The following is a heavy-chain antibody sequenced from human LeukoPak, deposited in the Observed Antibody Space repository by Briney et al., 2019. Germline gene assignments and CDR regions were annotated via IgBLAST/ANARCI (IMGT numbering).Heavy chain of an antibody. J-gene: IGHJ6*02. CDR1: GYTFTSYD. Sequence: ASVKVSCKASGYTFTSYDINWVRQATGQGLEWMGWMNPNSGNTGYAQKCQGRVTMTRNSSIITAYMELSSLRSEDTAVYYCARYCSSTSCYTGYYYYGMDVWGQGTTVTVSS. CDR2: MNPNSGNT. V-gene: IGHV1-8*01. CDR3: ARYCSSTSCYTGYYYYGMDV. D-gene: IGHD2-2*02.